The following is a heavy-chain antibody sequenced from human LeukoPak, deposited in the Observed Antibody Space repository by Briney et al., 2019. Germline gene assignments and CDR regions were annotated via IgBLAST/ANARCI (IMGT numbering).Heavy chain of an antibody. CDR1: GFTFSSYS. Sequence: HPGGSLRLSCAASGFTFSSYSMNWVRQAPGKGLEWVSYISSSSSTIYYADSVKGRFTISRDNAKNSLYLQMNSLRAEDTAVYYCAETDRYSGSYLHYWGQGTLVTVSS. CDR2: ISSSSSTI. D-gene: IGHD1-26*01. J-gene: IGHJ4*02. V-gene: IGHV3-48*01. CDR3: AETDRYSGSYLHY.